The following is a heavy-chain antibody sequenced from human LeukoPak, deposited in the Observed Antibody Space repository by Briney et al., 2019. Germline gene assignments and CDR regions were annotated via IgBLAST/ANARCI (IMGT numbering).Heavy chain of an antibody. Sequence: PGGSLRLSCAASGFTVSSNYMSWVRQAPGKGLEWVSVIYSGGSTYYADSVKGRFTISRDNSTNTLYLQMNSLRAEDTAVYYCARGHYDYYYYGMDVWGQGTTVTVSS. J-gene: IGHJ6*02. CDR1: GFTVSSNY. V-gene: IGHV3-53*01. CDR2: IYSGGST. CDR3: ARGHYDYYYYGMDV. D-gene: IGHD3-16*01.